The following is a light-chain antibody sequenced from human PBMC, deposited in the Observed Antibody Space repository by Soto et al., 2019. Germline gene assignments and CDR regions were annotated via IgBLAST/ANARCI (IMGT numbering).Light chain of an antibody. V-gene: IGLV2-14*01. CDR2: DVS. J-gene: IGLJ2*01. Sequence: QSALTQPASVSGSPGQSITISCTGTSSDVGGYNYVSWYQQHPGKAPKLMIYDVSNRTSGVSHRFSGSKSGNTASLTNSGLQAEDEADYYCSSYTSSSPRVFGGGTKLTVL. CDR3: SSYTSSSPRV. CDR1: SSDVGGYNY.